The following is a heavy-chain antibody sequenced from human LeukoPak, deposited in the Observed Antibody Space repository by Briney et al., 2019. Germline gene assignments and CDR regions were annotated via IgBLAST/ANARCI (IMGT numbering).Heavy chain of an antibody. V-gene: IGHV3-48*03. D-gene: IGHD3-10*01. CDR2: ISSSGSTI. CDR1: GFTFSSYE. CDR3: ARDQHLWFGELMRVAAFDI. Sequence: PGGSLRLSCAASGFTFSSYEMNWVRQAPGKGLEWVSYISSSGSTIYYADSVKGRFTISRDNAKNSLYLQMNSLRAEDTAVYYCARDQHLWFGELMRVAAFDIWGQGTMVTVSS. J-gene: IGHJ3*02.